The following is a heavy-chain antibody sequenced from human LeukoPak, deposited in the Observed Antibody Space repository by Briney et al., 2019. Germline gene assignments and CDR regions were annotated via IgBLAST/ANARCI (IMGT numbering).Heavy chain of an antibody. CDR1: GFTFSSYS. CDR2: ISSSSSTI. Sequence: GGSLRLSCAASGFTFSSYSMNWVRQAPGKGLEWVSYISSSSSTIYYAASVKGRSTISTHNAKTSLYLQMNSLTAEDTAVSYCARDPILYSSGPDYWGQGTLVTASS. D-gene: IGHD6-19*01. V-gene: IGHV3-48*04. CDR3: ARDPILYSSGPDY. J-gene: IGHJ4*02.